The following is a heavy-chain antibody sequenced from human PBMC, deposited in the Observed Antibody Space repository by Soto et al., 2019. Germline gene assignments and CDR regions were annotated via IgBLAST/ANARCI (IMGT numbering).Heavy chain of an antibody. CDR3: AKKGDIVVVAGDAFDI. CDR1: GFTFSSYA. J-gene: IGHJ3*02. CDR2: ISGSGGST. Sequence: GSLRLSCAASGFTFSSYAMSWVRQAPGKGLEWVSAISGSGGSTYYADSVKGRFTISRDNSKNTLYPQMNSLRAEDTAVYYCAKKGDIVVVAGDAFDIWGQGTMVTVSS. D-gene: IGHD2-15*01. V-gene: IGHV3-23*01.